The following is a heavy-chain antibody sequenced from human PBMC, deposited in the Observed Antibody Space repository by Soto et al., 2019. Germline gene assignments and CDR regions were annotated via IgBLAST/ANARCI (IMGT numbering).Heavy chain of an antibody. J-gene: IGHJ4*01. CDR1: GYTFTSYG. Sequence: PWASVKVSCKASGYTFTSYGISWARQAPGQGLEWMGWISASSGNTNYAKTPQGRVTMTTDRSTSTAYMALRTMRADGTAGHYCGRYIVREGARGDHWGHRPLFTDS. CDR2: ISASSGNT. V-gene: IGHV1-18*04. D-gene: IGHD3-10*01. CDR3: GRYIVREGARGDH.